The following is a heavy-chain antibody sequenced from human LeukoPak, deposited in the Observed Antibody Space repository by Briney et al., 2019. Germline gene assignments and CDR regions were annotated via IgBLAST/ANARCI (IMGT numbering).Heavy chain of an antibody. D-gene: IGHD7-27*01. V-gene: IGHV3-48*03. CDR3: AKGIGNWGNMDV. CDR1: GFTFSSYE. J-gene: IGHJ6*03. CDR2: ISSSGSTI. Sequence: GGSLRLSCAASGFTFSSYEMNWVRQAPGKGLEWVSYISSSGSTIYYADSVKGRFTISRDNSKNTLYLQMNSLRPEDTALYYCAKGIGNWGNMDVWGKGTTVTISS.